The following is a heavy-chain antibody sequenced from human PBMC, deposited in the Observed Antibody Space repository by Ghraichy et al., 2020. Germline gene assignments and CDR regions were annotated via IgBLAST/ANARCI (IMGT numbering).Heavy chain of an antibody. Sequence: GSLRLSCAASGFTFSSYEMNWVRQAPGKGLEWVSYISSSGSTIYYADSVKGRFTISRDNAKNSLYLQMNSLRAEDTAVYYCARDIAYDSSGYYWGQGTLVTVSS. J-gene: IGHJ4*02. D-gene: IGHD3-22*01. CDR1: GFTFSSYE. CDR3: ARDIAYDSSGYY. CDR2: ISSSGSTI. V-gene: IGHV3-48*03.